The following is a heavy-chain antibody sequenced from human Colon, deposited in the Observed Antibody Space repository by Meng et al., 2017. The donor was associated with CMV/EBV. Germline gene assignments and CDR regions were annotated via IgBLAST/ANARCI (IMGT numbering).Heavy chain of an antibody. D-gene: IGHD3-16*02. Sequence: SETLSLTCTVSGDSINDYYWSWIRQSPGKGLEWIGYIYYSGSTHYNPSLEGRVDISIDTSSKHFSLKMTSVTAADTATSYCARDNGDYYYGMDVWGQGTTVTVSS. CDR3: ARDNGDYYYGMDV. V-gene: IGHV4-59*01. CDR1: GDSINDYY. J-gene: IGHJ6*02. CDR2: IYYSGST.